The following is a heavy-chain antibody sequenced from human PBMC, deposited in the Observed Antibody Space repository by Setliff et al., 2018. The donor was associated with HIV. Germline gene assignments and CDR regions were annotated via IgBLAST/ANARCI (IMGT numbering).Heavy chain of an antibody. D-gene: IGHD5-18*01. J-gene: IGHJ4*02. CDR1: GYSISTAYY. Sequence: LSLTCAVSGYSISTAYYWAWIRQPPGKGLEWIGGVHHSGSTHYNPSLRSRVTISPQTSKNQFSLELTSVTAADTAVYYCARQVGSQYSYWAYYFDSWGQGALVTVSS. V-gene: IGHV4-38-2*01. CDR2: VHHSGST. CDR3: ARQVGSQYSYWAYYFDS.